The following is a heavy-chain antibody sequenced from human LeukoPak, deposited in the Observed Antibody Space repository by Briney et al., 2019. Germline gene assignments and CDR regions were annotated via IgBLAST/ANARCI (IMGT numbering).Heavy chain of an antibody. CDR3: ARDEKYYDFWSGYARNYYYYGMDV. V-gene: IGHV3-23*01. CDR2: ISGSGGST. D-gene: IGHD3-3*01. Sequence: GGSLRLSCAASGFTFSSYAMSWVRQAPGKGLEWVSVISGSGGSTYYADSVKGRFTISRDNSKNTLYLQMNSLRAEDTAVYYCARDEKYYDFWSGYARNYYYYGMDVWGQGTTVTVSS. J-gene: IGHJ6*02. CDR1: GFTFSSYA.